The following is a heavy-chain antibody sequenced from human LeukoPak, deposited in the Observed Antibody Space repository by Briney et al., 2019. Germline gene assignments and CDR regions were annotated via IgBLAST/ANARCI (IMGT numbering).Heavy chain of an antibody. Sequence: GASVKVCCKVSGYTLSELSMHWVRQAPGKGLEWVGGFDPEDGETIYAQKFQGRVTMTEDTSTDTAYMELSSLRSEDTAVYYCATASGYPFSNYFDYWGRGILVTVSS. CDR1: GYTLSELS. CDR3: ATASGYPFSNYFDY. V-gene: IGHV1-24*01. J-gene: IGHJ4*02. D-gene: IGHD2/OR15-2a*01. CDR2: FDPEDGET.